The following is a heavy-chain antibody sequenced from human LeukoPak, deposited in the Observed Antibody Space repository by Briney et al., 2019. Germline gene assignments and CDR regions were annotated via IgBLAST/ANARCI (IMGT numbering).Heavy chain of an antibody. V-gene: IGHV4-38-2*01. D-gene: IGHD3-10*01. CDR1: GYSISSGYY. Sequence: SETLSLTCAVSGYSISSGYYWGWIRQPPGKGLEWIGSIYHSGSTYYNPSLKSRVTISVDTSKNQFSLKLSSVTAADTAVYYCTIRRYGSGSYVWFDPGAREPWSPSPQ. CDR2: IYHSGST. J-gene: IGHJ5*02. CDR3: TIRRYGSGSYVWFDP.